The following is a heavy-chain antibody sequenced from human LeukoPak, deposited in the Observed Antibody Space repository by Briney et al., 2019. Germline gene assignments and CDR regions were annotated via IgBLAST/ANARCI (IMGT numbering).Heavy chain of an antibody. CDR1: GFTFSNYA. D-gene: IGHD3-10*01. J-gene: IGHJ3*02. Sequence: GGSLRLSCAASGFTFSNYAMHWVRQAPGKGLEWVAVISYDGSDKYYADSVKGRFTISRDSSKNTLYLQMNSLRAEDTAVYYCARDIGYYGSGGNDAFDIWGQGTMVTVSS. CDR2: ISYDGSDK. V-gene: IGHV3-30*04. CDR3: ARDIGYYGSGGNDAFDI.